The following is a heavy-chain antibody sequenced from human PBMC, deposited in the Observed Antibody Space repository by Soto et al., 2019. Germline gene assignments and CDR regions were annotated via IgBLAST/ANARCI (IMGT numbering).Heavy chain of an antibody. CDR3: AKSLVTPSDAFDL. J-gene: IGHJ3*01. V-gene: IGHV3-23*01. CDR1: GFTFSDYY. CDR2: ISDPGTST. Sequence: GGSLRLSCAASGFTFSDYYMSWVRQAPGKGLEWISSISDPGTSTYYANSVKGRFSMSRDNSKNTLFLQMNRLRADDTAVYFCAKSLVTPSDAFDLWGRGTLVTVSS. D-gene: IGHD2-21*02.